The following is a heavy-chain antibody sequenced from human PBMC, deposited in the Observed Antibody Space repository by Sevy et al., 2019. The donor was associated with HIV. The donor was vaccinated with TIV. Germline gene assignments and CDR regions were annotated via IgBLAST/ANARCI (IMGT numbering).Heavy chain of an antibody. D-gene: IGHD5-12*01. V-gene: IGHV1-69*13. J-gene: IGHJ6*02. CDR1: GGTFSSYA. CDR3: ARGAGYSGYGIHGYYYDGMDV. CDR2: IIPNFGTA. Sequence: ASVKVSCKASGGTFSSYAISWVRQAPGQGLEWMGGIIPNFGTANYAQKFQGRVTITADESTSTAYRELSSLRSEDTAVYYCARGAGYSGYGIHGYYYDGMDVWGQGTTVTVSS.